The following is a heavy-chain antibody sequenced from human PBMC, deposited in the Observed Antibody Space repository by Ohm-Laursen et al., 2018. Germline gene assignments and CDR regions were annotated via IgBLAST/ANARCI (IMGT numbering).Heavy chain of an antibody. V-gene: IGHV4-39*01. CDR1: GGSISSSSYC. CDR3: ARAFWNGYNDAFDV. Sequence: GTLSLTCSVSGGSISSSSYCWGWIRQPPGKGLEWIGNIYYSGSTYYNPSLRSRVSISIHTSQNQFSLKLSFVTATDTAVYYCARAFWNGYNDAFDVWGQGTMVTVSS. CDR2: IYYSGST. D-gene: IGHD3-3*01. J-gene: IGHJ3*01.